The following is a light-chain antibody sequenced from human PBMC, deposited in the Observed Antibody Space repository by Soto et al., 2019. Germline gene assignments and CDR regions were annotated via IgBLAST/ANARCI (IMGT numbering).Light chain of an antibody. CDR3: CSYADIRSVV. J-gene: IGLJ2*01. Sequence: QSALTQPASVSGSPGQSITISCTGTSSDVGTYNLVSWYQQRPGKAPEFIIYEVSKRPTGVSNRFSGSKSGNTASLTISGLQAEDEADYYCCSYADIRSVVFGGGTKLTVL. CDR2: EVS. CDR1: SSDVGTYNL. V-gene: IGLV2-23*02.